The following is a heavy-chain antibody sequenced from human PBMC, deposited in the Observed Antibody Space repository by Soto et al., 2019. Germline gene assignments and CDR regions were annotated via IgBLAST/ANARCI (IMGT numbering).Heavy chain of an antibody. CDR1: GFTCSDYY. J-gene: IGHJ3*02. V-gene: IGHV3-11*01. CDR2: ISSRGSTT. CDR3: ARYCSSTSCYTRTHAFDI. D-gene: IGHD2-2*02. Sequence: XGSLRLSCSASGFTCSDYYMSWIRQAPGKGLEWVSYISSRGSTTYYADSVKGRFTISRDNAKNSLYLQMNSLRAEDTAVYYCARYCSSTSCYTRTHAFDIWGQGTMVTVSS.